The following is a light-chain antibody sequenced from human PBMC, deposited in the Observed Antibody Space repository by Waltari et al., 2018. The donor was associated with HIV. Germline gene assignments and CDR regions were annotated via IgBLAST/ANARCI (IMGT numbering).Light chain of an antibody. CDR2: EVD. J-gene: IGLJ1*01. V-gene: IGLV2-11*01. Sequence: QSALTQPRSVSGSLGQSVTISCTGPSSDIGYFDYVSWYQQYPGKAPKVIIYEVDQRPSGVPDRFTGSKSGITASLTISGLQGEDEADYYCCSYAGAYTYVFGTGTKVNVL. CDR3: CSYAGAYTYV. CDR1: SSDIGYFDY.